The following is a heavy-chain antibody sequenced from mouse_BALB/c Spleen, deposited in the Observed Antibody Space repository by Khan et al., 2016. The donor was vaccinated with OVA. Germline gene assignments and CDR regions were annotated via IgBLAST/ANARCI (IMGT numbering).Heavy chain of an antibody. V-gene: IGHV3-2*02. CDR3: ARGNYYGYYFDY. CDR2: ISYSGYT. J-gene: IGHJ2*01. CDR1: GYSITSNYA. D-gene: IGHD1-1*01. Sequence: QLEESGPGLVKPSQSLSLTCTVTGYSITSNYAWNWIRQFPGNKLEWMGYISYSGYTTYNPSLKSRISFTRDKSKNQFFLQLNSVTTEDTATYYCARGNYYGYYFDYWGQGTTLTVSS.